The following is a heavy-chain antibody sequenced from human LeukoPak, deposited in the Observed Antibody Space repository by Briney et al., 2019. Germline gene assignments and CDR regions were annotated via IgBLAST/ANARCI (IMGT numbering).Heavy chain of an antibody. CDR1: GGSISSGSYD. CDR2: IYTSGSS. V-gene: IGHV4-61*09. Sequence: SETLSLTCTVSGGSISSGSYDWYWIRQPAGKGLEWIGHIYTSGSSNYSPSLKSRVTISVDTSKNQFSLKLTSVTAADTAVYYCARDGGTVGATTDYWGQGTLVTVSS. CDR3: ARDGGTVGATTDY. J-gene: IGHJ4*02. D-gene: IGHD1-26*01.